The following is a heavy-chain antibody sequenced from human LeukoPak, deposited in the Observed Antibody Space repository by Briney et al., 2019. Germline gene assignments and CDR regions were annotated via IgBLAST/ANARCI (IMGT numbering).Heavy chain of an antibody. D-gene: IGHD3-10*01. CDR1: GYSFTSYW. V-gene: IGHV5-51*01. CDR2: IYPGDSDT. Sequence: GESLKISCKGSGYSFTSYWIGWVRQMPGKGLEWMGIIYPGDSDTRYSPSFQGQVTTSADKSISTAYLQWSSLKASDTAMYYCARGLYYYGSGSYNYFDYWGQGTLVTVSS. J-gene: IGHJ4*02. CDR3: ARGLYYYGSGSYNYFDY.